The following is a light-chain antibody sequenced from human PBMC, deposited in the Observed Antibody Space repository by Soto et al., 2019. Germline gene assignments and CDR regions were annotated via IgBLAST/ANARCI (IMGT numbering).Light chain of an antibody. CDR1: QSLSTN. Sequence: EIVMTQSPATLSVSPGERATLSCRASQSLSTNLAWYQQKPGQSPRLLIYGASTRATGVPARFSGSGSGTEFTLPISSLQSEDFAVYYCQQYTNWPPWTFGQGTKVVIK. CDR3: QQYTNWPPWT. CDR2: GAS. J-gene: IGKJ1*01. V-gene: IGKV3-15*01.